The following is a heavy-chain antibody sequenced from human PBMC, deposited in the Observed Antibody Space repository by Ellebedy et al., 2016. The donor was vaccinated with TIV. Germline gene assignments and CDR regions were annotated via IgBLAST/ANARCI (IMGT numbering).Heavy chain of an antibody. J-gene: IGHJ4*02. CDR1: GFSLSTSGVS. D-gene: IGHD4-17*01. CDR3: AHQASTMTTGYFDY. Sequence: SGPTLVKPTQTLTLTCTFSGFSLSTSGVSVSWIRQPPGKPLEWLALIYWDEDKRYTPSLENRLTITRDTSKNQVVLTMTNMDPADTATYFCAHQASTMTTGYFDYWGPGILVTVS. CDR2: IYWDEDK. V-gene: IGHV2-5*02.